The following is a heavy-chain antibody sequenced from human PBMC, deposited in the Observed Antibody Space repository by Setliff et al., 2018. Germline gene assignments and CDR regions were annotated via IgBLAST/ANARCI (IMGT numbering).Heavy chain of an antibody. CDR3: ARGGMAAAGRKGVFEY. Sequence: ASVKVSCKASGYSFTGYYMHWVRQAPGQGLEWMGIIHTGGGSASYAQKFQGRVTMTSDTSTSTVYMEVNGVTSDDTAIYCCARGGMAAAGRKGVFEYWGQGTVVTVSS. CDR1: GYSFTGYY. J-gene: IGHJ4*02. V-gene: IGHV1-46*01. D-gene: IGHD6-13*01. CDR2: IHTGGGSA.